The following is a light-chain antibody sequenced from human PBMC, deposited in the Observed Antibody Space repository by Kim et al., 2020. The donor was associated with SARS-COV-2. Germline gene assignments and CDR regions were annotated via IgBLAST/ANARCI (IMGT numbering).Light chain of an antibody. CDR3: QQYNTFSYN. CDR1: QSVSSW. CDR2: RAS. Sequence: CIGDRVTMTGRETQSVSSWLAWYKKKQGKAPKLQIARASRLEKGVPWRFSGSGFGTEFNLTINNLQPDDVATYYSQQYNTFSYNFGQGTKLEI. V-gene: IGKV1-5*03. J-gene: IGKJ2*01.